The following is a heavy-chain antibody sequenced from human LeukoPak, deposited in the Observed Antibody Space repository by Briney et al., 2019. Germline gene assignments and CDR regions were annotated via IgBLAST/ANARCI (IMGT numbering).Heavy chain of an antibody. Sequence: SETLSLTCAVYGGSFSGYYWSWIRQPPGKGLEWIGYIYYSGSTNYNPSLKSRVTISVDTSKNQFSLKLSSVTAADTAVYYCARDNGRSSGYNLDYWGQGTLVTVSS. D-gene: IGHD5-12*01. CDR2: IYYSGST. CDR1: GGSFSGYY. J-gene: IGHJ4*02. CDR3: ARDNGRSSGYNLDY. V-gene: IGHV4-59*01.